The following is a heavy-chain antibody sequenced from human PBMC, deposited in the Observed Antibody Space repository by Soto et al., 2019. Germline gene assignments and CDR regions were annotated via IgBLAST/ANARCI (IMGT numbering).Heavy chain of an antibody. CDR3: AHRQTYCGGNCYSGFDY. J-gene: IGHJ4*02. CDR1: GFSLSTSGVG. CDR2: IYWDDDK. V-gene: IGHV2-5*02. D-gene: IGHD2-21*02. Sequence: QITLKESGPTLVKPTQTLTLTCTFSGFSLSTSGVGVGWIRQPPGKALEWLALIYWDDDKRYSPSLNSRRTITKDTSKTPVVLTMTTMDPVDTATYYCAHRQTYCGGNCYSGFDYWGQGTLVTVSS.